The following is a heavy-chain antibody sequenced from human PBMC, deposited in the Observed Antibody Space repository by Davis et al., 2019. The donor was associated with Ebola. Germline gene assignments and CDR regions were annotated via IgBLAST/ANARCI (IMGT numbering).Heavy chain of an antibody. CDR3: AREGDCSSTSCYRLRYYYYGMDV. D-gene: IGHD2-2*02. Sequence: AASVKVSCKASGGTFSSYAISWVRQAPGQGLEWMGGIIPIFGTANYAQKFQGRVTITADESTSTAYMELRSLRSDDTAVYYCAREGDCSSTSCYRLRYYYYGMDVWGQGTTVTVSS. CDR2: IIPIFGTA. V-gene: IGHV1-69*13. CDR1: GGTFSSYA. J-gene: IGHJ6*02.